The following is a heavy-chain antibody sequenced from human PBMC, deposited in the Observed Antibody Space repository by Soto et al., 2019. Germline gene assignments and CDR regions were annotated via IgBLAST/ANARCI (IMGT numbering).Heavy chain of an antibody. CDR2: ISYDGSNK. CDR3: ARVRGPVAPRFLEWLFRPYGMDV. CDR1: GFTFSSYA. J-gene: IGHJ6*02. V-gene: IGHV3-30-3*01. D-gene: IGHD3-3*01. Sequence: PGGSLRLSCAASGFTFSSYAMHWVRQAPGKGLEWVAVISYDGSNKYYADSVKGRFTISRDNSKNTLYLQMNSLRAEDTAVYYCARVRGPVAPRFLEWLFRPYGMDVWGQGTTVTVSS.